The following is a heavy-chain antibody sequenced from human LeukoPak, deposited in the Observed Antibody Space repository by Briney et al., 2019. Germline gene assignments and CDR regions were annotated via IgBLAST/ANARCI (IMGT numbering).Heavy chain of an antibody. V-gene: IGHV4-4*08. CDR1: DGSISTYY. Sequence: EXLSLTCTVSDGSISTYYWSWIRQPPGKGLEWIGRIYTSGSTNYNPSLTSRGTISVDTSKNQFSLKLSSVTAADTAVYYCAREGCSSTSCYYYYYYMDVWGKGTTVTVSS. CDR3: AREGCSSTSCYYYYYYMDV. D-gene: IGHD2-2*01. J-gene: IGHJ6*03. CDR2: IYTSGST.